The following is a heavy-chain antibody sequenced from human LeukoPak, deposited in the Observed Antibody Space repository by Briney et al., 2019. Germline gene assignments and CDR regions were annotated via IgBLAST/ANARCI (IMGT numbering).Heavy chain of an antibody. D-gene: IGHD3-16*01. CDR1: GGSVSSGSYY. V-gene: IGHV4-31*03. J-gene: IGHJ5*02. Sequence: PSETLSLTCTVSGGSVSSGSYYWSWIRQPPGKGLEWIGYIYYSGSTYYNPSLKSRVTISVDTSKNQFSLKLSSVTAADTAVYYCARVAYPNWFDPWGQGTLVTVSS. CDR2: IYYSGST. CDR3: ARVAYPNWFDP.